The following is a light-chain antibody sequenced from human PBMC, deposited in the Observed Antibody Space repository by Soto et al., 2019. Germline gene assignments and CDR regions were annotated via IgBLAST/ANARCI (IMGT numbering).Light chain of an antibody. J-gene: IGLJ1*01. CDR2: EVS. V-gene: IGLV2-8*01. Sequence: QSALAQPPSASGSPGQSVTISCTGTSSDVVGYNFVSWYQQYPGKAPKLMIYEVSKRPSGVPDRFSGSKSGNTASLTVSGLQAEDEADYYCSSYAGSDNYVFGTGTKVTVL. CDR1: SSDVVGYNF. CDR3: SSYAGSDNYV.